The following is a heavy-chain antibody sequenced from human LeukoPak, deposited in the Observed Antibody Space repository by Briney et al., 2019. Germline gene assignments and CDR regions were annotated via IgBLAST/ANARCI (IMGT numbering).Heavy chain of an antibody. J-gene: IGHJ5*02. D-gene: IGHD2-15*01. CDR2: INPSGGST. CDR3: ARDSRYCSGGSCYNLIGWFDP. V-gene: IGHV1-46*01. CDR1: QYTFTSYY. Sequence: ASEKVSCKASQYTFTSYYIHWVRQAPGQGLEGMGIINPSGGSTSYAQKFQGRVTMTKDMSTSTVYMELSSLRSEDTAVYYCARDSRYCSGGSCYNLIGWFDPWGQGTLVTVSS.